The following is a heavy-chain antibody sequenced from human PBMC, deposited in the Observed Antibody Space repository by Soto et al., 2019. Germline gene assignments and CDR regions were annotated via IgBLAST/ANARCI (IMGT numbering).Heavy chain of an antibody. CDR2: IYSGGST. CDR3: ARGDSGTLFDY. D-gene: IGHD3-10*01. V-gene: IGHV3-53*01. J-gene: IGHJ4*02. CDR1: GFTVSSNY. Sequence: GGSLRLSCAASGFTVSSNYMSWVRQAPGKGLEWVSVIYSGGSTYYADSVKGRFTISRDNSKNTLYLQMNSLRAEDAAVYYCARGDSGTLFDYWGQGTLVTVSS.